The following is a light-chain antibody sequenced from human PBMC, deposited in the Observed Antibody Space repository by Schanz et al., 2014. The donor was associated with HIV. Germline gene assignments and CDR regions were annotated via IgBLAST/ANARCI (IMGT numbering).Light chain of an antibody. CDR1: QSIGSW. J-gene: IGKJ2*01. CDR2: KTS. Sequence: DIQMTQSPSTLSASVGDRVTITCRASQSIGSWLAWYQQRPGEAPKLLIYKTSGLESGFPSRFSGSGSGTEFTLTINSLQPDDFATYFCHQYKTYPYTFGQGTKLEIK. V-gene: IGKV1-5*03. CDR3: HQYKTYPYT.